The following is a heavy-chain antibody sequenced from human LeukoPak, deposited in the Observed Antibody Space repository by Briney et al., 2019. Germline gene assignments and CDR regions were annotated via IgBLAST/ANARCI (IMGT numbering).Heavy chain of an antibody. J-gene: IGHJ3*02. CDR1: GGSISSYY. D-gene: IGHD1-26*01. V-gene: IGHV4-59*01. CDR3: GGEGGGGATSGAFDI. Sequence: SETLSLTCTVSGGSISSYYWSWIRQPPGKGLEWIGYIYYSGSTNYNPSLKSRVTISVDTSKNQFSLKLSSVTAADTAVYYCGGEGGGGATSGAFDIWGQGTMVTVSS. CDR2: IYYSGST.